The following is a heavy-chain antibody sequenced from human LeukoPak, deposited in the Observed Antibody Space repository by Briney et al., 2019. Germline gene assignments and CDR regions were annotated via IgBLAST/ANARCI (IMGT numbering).Heavy chain of an antibody. J-gene: IGHJ6*02. Sequence: GASVKVSCKASGYTFTGYYMHWVRQAPGQGLEWMGWINPNSGGTNYAQKFQGRVTMTRDTSISTAYMELSRLRSDDTAVYYCARGLHDYSNQYYYYYGMDVWGQGTTVTVSS. CDR3: ARGLHDYSNQYYYYYGMDV. CDR1: GYTFTGYY. CDR2: INPNSGGT. V-gene: IGHV1-2*02. D-gene: IGHD4-11*01.